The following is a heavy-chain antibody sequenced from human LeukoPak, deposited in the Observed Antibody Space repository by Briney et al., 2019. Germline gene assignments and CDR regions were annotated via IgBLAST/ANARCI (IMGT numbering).Heavy chain of an antibody. CDR2: ISSSGSTI. Sequence: GGSLRLSCAASGFTFSSYEMNWVRQAPGKGLEWVSYISSSGSTIYYADSVKGRFTISRDNAKNSLYLQMHSLRAEDTAIYYCARIMVATTREAFDYWGQGTRVTVSS. J-gene: IGHJ4*02. CDR1: GFTFSSYE. CDR3: ARIMVATTREAFDY. V-gene: IGHV3-48*03. D-gene: IGHD5-12*01.